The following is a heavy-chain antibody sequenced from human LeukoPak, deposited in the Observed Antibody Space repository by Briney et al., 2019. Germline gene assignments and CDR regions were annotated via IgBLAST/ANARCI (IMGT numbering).Heavy chain of an antibody. CDR2: ISSSSRYI. V-gene: IGHV3-21*01. J-gene: IGHJ5*02. CDR3: AREVGERQQLVRWFDP. Sequence: GGALRLSCAASGFTFSSYSMNWVGRAPGRGREGVSPISSSSRYIYYADSVKRRFTISRDNAKDSLYLQMNSLRAEDTAVYYCAREVGERQQLVRWFDPWGQGALVTVSS. CDR1: GFTFSSYS. D-gene: IGHD6-13*01.